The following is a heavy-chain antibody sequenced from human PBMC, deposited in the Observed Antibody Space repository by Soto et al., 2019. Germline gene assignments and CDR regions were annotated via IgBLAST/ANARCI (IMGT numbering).Heavy chain of an antibody. CDR1: GGSISSYY. D-gene: IGHD3-10*01. V-gene: IGHV4-59*01. J-gene: IGHJ5*02. CDR3: ARDVLLRGWFDP. Sequence: SETLSLTCTVSGGSISSYYWSWIRQPPGKGLEWIGYIYYSGSTNYNPSLKSRVTISVDTSKNQFSLKLSSVTAADTAVYYCARDVLLRGWFDPWGQGTLVTAPQ. CDR2: IYYSGST.